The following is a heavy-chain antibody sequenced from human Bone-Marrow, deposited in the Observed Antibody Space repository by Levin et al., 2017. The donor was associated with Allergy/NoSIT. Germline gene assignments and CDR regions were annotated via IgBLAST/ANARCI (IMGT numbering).Heavy chain of an antibody. D-gene: IGHD5-18*01. Sequence: SGGSLRLSCAASGFTFSNYWMNWVRQAPGKGLEWVANIKQDGSDIYYVDSVKGRFTISRDNAKNSLYLQMNSLTAEDTGIYYCARDRAMEDSCRQGTLVTVSS. V-gene: IGHV3-7*01. CDR3: ARDRAMEDS. J-gene: IGHJ4*02. CDR2: IKQDGSDI. CDR1: GFTFSNYW.